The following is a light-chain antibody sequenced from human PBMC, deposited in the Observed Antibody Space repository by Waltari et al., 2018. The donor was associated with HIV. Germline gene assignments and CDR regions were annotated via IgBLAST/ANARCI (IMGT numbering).Light chain of an antibody. CDR3: QQYGSSPLT. CDR2: GAT. CDR1: RRVSGNH. Sequence: ETVLTQSPGPLSVPPGARATLSCMASRRVSGNHLSWYLEKPGHASRLLLYGATRTATGIPDRLSGSGSGTEFTLTISRVEPEDFAVYYWQQYGSSPLTVGPGTRLEIK. V-gene: IGKV3-20*01. J-gene: IGKJ5*01.